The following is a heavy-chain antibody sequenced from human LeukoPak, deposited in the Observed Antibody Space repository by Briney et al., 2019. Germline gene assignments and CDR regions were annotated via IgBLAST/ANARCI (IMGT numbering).Heavy chain of an antibody. Sequence: PGESLKISCEGSGYSFPNYWIGWMRQKSGKGLEWMGIIYPDDSDTRYGPSFQGQVTISADRSISTAYLQWSSLKAPESAMYFWKGLDYSVPFDYWGQGTLVTVSS. CDR1: GYSFPNYW. D-gene: IGHD2-21*01. J-gene: IGHJ4*02. V-gene: IGHV5-51*01. CDR3: KGLDYSVPFDY. CDR2: IYPDDSDT.